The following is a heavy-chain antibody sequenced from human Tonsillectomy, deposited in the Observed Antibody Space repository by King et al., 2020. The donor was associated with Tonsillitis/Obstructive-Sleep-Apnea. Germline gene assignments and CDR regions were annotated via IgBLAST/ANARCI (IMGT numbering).Heavy chain of an antibody. V-gene: IGHV3-74*01. CDR2: INSDESST. J-gene: IGHJ6*02. CDR3: ARGGNREAAAGTYYYYGIDV. Sequence: VQLVESGGGLVQPGGSLRLSCAASGFTFSSYWMHWVRQAPGKGLVWVSRINSDESSTSYADSVKGRFTISRDNAQNTLYLQMNSLRAEDTAVYYCARGGNREAAAGTYYYYGIDVWGQGTTVTVSS. CDR1: GFTFSSYW. D-gene: IGHD6-13*01.